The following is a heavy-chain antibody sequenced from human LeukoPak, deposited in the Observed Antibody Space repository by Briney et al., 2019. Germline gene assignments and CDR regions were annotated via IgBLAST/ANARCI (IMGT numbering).Heavy chain of an antibody. V-gene: IGHV1-69*01. J-gene: IGHJ4*02. Sequence: SVKVSCXASGGTFSSYAISWVRQAPGQGLEWMRGIIPIFGTANYAQKFQGRVTITADESTSTAYMELSSLRSEDTAVYYCARENCSGGSCYFDTLAYFDYWGQGTLVTVSS. CDR3: ARENCSGGSCYFDTLAYFDY. CDR2: IIPIFGTA. CDR1: GGTFSSYA. D-gene: IGHD2-15*01.